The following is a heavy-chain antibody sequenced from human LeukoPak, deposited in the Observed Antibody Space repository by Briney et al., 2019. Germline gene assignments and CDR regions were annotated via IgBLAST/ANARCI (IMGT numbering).Heavy chain of an antibody. CDR1: GFTFNTYG. CDR3: AKVRSLLWFGELSSFDY. J-gene: IGHJ4*02. CDR2: ISGSGGST. D-gene: IGHD3-10*01. V-gene: IGHV3-23*01. Sequence: GGSLRLSCAASGFTFNTYGMSWVRQAPGKGLEWVSAISGSGGSTYYADSVKGRFTISRDNSKNTLYLQMNSLRAEDTAVYYCAKVRSLLWFGELSSFDYWGQGTLVTVSS.